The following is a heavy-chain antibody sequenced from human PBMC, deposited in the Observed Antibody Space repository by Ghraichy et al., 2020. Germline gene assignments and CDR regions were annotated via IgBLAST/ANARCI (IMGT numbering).Heavy chain of an antibody. Sequence: VGFIRSKASGGTTEYAASVKGRFTISRDDSKNIAYLQMNSLTTEDTALYYCSRYCNRGICYSHGSGFDQWGQGTLVTVSS. J-gene: IGHJ4*02. CDR2: IRSKASGGTT. CDR3: SRYCNRGICYSHGSGFDQ. V-gene: IGHV3-49*02. D-gene: IGHD2-15*01.